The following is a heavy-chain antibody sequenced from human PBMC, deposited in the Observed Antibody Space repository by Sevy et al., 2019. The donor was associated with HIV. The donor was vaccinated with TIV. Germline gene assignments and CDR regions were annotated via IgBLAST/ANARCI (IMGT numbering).Heavy chain of an antibody. CDR2: IKEDGSQK. CDR3: ARDPDILSGYPSHYFDY. CDR1: GFSFSKYW. Sequence: GGSLRLSCAASGFSFSKYWMSWVRQAPGKGLEWVANIKEDGSQKNYLESVKGRVTISRDNAKNLLYLQMNNLRADDTAVYYWARDPDILSGYPSHYFDYWGQGTLVTVSS. D-gene: IGHD3-9*01. V-gene: IGHV3-7*01. J-gene: IGHJ4*02.